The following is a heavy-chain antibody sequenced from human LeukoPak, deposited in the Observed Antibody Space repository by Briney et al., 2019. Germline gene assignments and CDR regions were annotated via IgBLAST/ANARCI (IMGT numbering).Heavy chain of an antibody. J-gene: IGHJ6*03. V-gene: IGHV3-64*01. Sequence: GGSLRLSCVVSGFTFSSHAMHWVRQAPGKGLEYVSAITSNGGTTYYANSVKGRFTISRDNAKNSLYLQMNSLRAEDTAVYYCAREVSGVAAVTKPSYYYYYMDVWGKGTTVTVSS. CDR2: ITSNGGTT. CDR3: AREVSGVAAVTKPSYYYYYMDV. CDR1: GFTFSSHA. D-gene: IGHD4-17*01.